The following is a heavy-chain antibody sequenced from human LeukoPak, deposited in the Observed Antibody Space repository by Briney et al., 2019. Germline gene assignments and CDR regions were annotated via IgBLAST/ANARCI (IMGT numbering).Heavy chain of an antibody. CDR1: GYTVTTYA. CDR2: INVGNGNT. V-gene: IGHV1-3*01. CDR3: ARGALYGSGSSSDY. Sequence: ASVKVSCKASGYTVTTYAMHWVRQAPGQRLEWMGWINVGNGNTKYSQKFQGRVTITRDTSASTAYMELSSLRSEDTAVYYCARGALYGSGSSSDYWGQGTLVTVSS. J-gene: IGHJ4*02. D-gene: IGHD3-10*01.